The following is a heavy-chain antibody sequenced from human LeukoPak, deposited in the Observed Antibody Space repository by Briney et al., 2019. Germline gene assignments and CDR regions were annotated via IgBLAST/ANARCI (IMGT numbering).Heavy chain of an antibody. D-gene: IGHD6-19*01. CDR3: ARSGYSSGWYYFDY. CDR1: GGSISSYY. CDR2: VYYSGST. Sequence: SETLSLTCTVSGGSISSYYWTWIRQPPGKGLEWIGYVYYSGSTNYDPSLKSRVTISVDTSKNQFSLKLSSVTAADTAVYYCARSGYSSGWYYFDYWGQGSLVTVSS. V-gene: IGHV4-59*08. J-gene: IGHJ4*02.